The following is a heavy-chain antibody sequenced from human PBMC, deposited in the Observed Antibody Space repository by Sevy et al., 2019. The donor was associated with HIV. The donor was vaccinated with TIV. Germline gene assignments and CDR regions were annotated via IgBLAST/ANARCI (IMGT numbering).Heavy chain of an antibody. CDR1: GFTFSSYW. D-gene: IGHD2-2*01. V-gene: IGHV3-7*01. J-gene: IGHJ4*02. CDR3: ARAIVVVPAATPHHLDY. Sequence: GGSLRLSCAASGFTFSSYWMSLVRQAPGKGLEWVANIKQDGSEKYYVDSVKGRFTISRDNAKNSLYLQMNSLRAEDTAVYYCARAIVVVPAATPHHLDYWGQGTLVTVSS. CDR2: IKQDGSEK.